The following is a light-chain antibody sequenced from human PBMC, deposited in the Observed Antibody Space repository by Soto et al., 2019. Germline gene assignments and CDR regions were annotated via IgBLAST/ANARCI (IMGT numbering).Light chain of an antibody. Sequence: DVVMTQSPLSLPVTLGQPASISCRSSQSLVYSDGNTYLNWFQQRPGHSPRRLIYKVSNRVSEVPDRLTGGAAGTSFTLTSSTAEPEDAGVYSGMQGTHWSPWTSGKGTQVES. CDR2: KVS. CDR1: QSLVYSDGNTY. J-gene: IGKJ1*01. V-gene: IGKV2-30*01. CDR3: MQGTHWSPWT.